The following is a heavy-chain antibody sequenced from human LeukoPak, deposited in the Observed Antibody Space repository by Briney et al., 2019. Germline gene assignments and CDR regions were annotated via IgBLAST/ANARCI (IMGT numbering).Heavy chain of an antibody. CDR1: GFTFSSYA. D-gene: IGHD3-22*01. J-gene: IGHJ3*02. CDR2: ISGSGGST. V-gene: IGHV3-23*01. CDR3: AKDSPYYYDSSGYDAFDI. Sequence: PGGSLRLSCAASGFTFSSYAMSWVRQAPGKGLVWVSAISGSGGSTYYADSVKGRFAISRDNSKNTLYLQMNSLRAEDTAVYYCAKDSPYYYDSSGYDAFDIWGQGTMVTVSS.